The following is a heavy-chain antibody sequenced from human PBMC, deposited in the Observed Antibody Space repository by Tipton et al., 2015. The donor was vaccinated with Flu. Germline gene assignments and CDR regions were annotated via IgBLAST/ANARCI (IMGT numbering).Heavy chain of an antibody. D-gene: IGHD5-12*01. CDR3: ASLFSGYQVYYFDF. J-gene: IGHJ4*02. V-gene: IGHV4-39*01. CDR2: IFHTGST. CDR1: GDFINNYEYF. Sequence: TLSLTCTVSGDFINNYEYFWAWIRQSPGKGLEWIGSIFHTGSTFYNPSLKSRVAMSVDTSKNQFSLKLSSVTAADTAVFYCASLFSGYQVYYFDFWGQGTPVTVSS.